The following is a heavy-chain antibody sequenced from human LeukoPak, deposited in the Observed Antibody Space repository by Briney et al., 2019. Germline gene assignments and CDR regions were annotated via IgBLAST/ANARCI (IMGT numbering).Heavy chain of an antibody. D-gene: IGHD3-16*01. CDR1: GASISSYY. CDR3: ATGDDGGDFDY. V-gene: IGHV4-59*01. J-gene: IGHJ4*02. CDR2: IYYSGST. Sequence: PSETLSLTCTVSGASISSYYWNWIRQPPGKGLEWIGLIYYSGSTNYNPSLKSRVTISVDTSKNQFSLKLRSVTAADTAVYYCATGDDGGDFDYWGQGTLVTVSS.